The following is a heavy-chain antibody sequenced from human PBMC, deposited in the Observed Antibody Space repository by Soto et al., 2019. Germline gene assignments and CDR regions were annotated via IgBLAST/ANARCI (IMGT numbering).Heavy chain of an antibody. CDR2: IYNDGSRT. D-gene: IGHD1-1*01. V-gene: IGHV3-74*01. Sequence: PGGSLRLSCAASGFAFSSYWMHWVRQTPGKGPVWVSRIYNDGSRTAYADSVKGRFTISRDNAKSTMYLQMSSLTVEDTAVYYCARDLSGDTTPYFDLWGQGTLVTVSS. CDR3: ARDLSGDTTPYFDL. J-gene: IGHJ4*02. CDR1: GFAFSSYW.